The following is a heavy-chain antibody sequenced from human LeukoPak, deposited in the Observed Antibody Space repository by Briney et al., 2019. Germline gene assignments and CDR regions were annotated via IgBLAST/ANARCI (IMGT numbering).Heavy chain of an antibody. CDR3: ARGERIWLLSYFQH. CDR2: FDPEDGET. J-gene: IGHJ1*01. V-gene: IGHV1-24*01. D-gene: IGHD3-9*01. CDR1: GYTLTELS. Sequence: ASVKVSCKVSGYTLTELSMHWVRQAPGKGLEWMGGFDPEDGETIYAQKFQGRVTMTRDTSTSTVYMELSSLRSDDTAVYYCARGERIWLLSYFQHWGQGTLVTVSS.